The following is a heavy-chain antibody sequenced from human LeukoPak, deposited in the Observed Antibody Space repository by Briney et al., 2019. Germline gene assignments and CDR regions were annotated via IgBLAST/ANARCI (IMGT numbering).Heavy chain of an antibody. J-gene: IGHJ4*02. CDR2: IIPIFGTA. CDR1: GGAFSSYA. CDR3: ARDTYGDGIDY. V-gene: IGHV1-69*05. D-gene: IGHD4-17*01. Sequence: SVKVSCKASGGAFSSYAISWVRQAPGQGLEWMGGIIPIFGTANYAQKFQGRVTITTDEPTSTAYMELSSLRSEDTAVYYCARDTYGDGIDYWGQGTLVTVSS.